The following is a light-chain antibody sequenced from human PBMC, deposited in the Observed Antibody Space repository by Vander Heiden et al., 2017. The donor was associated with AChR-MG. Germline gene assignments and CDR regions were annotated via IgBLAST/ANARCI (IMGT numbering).Light chain of an antibody. CDR1: QSISNY. CDR2: GAS. V-gene: IGKV1-39*01. CDR3: QQSYSIPWT. J-gene: IGKJ1*01. Sequence: DIQMTQSPSSLSASVGDRVTITCRASQSISNYLSWSQQKPGKAPKLLIYGASSLQSGVPSRFSGSGSGTDFTLTISSLQPEDFATYYCQQSYSIPWTFGQGTKVEVK.